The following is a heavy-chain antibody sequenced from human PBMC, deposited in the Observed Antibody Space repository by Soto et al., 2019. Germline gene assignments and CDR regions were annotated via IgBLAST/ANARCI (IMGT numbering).Heavy chain of an antibody. Sequence: SQTLSLTCAISGDSVSSNSAAWNWIRQSPSRGLEWLGRTYCRSKWYNDYAVSVKSRITINPDTSKNQFSLQLNSVTPEDTAVYYCARDGNSSGWYYYYYGMDVWGQGTTVTVSS. V-gene: IGHV6-1*01. CDR2: TYCRSKWYN. CDR3: ARDGNSSGWYYYYYGMDV. D-gene: IGHD6-19*01. J-gene: IGHJ6*02. CDR1: GDSVSSNSAA.